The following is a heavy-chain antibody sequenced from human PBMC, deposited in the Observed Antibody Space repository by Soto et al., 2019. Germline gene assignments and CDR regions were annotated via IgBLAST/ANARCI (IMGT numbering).Heavy chain of an antibody. D-gene: IGHD2-15*01. CDR3: ARARCSSGQCYYFDY. J-gene: IGHJ4*02. V-gene: IGHV3-64*02. CDR2: IRRSGDRT. Sequence: EVQLVESGEGLVQPGGSLRLSCAASGFTFSSYNIHWIRQAPGKGLEFVSAIRRSGDRTYYADSVKGRFTITRDNSKNTVWLQMGSLRAEDMAVYYCARARCSSGQCYYFDYWGQGALVSVSS. CDR1: GFTFSSYN.